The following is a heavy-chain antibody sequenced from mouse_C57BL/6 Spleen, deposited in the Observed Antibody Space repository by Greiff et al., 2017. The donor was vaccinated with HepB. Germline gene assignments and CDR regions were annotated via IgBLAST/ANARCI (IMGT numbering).Heavy chain of an antibody. CDR2: ISSGGSYT. V-gene: IGHV5-6*01. CDR1: GFTFSSYG. D-gene: IGHD1-1*01. J-gene: IGHJ2*01. CDR3: ARHHNYYGSSYDFDY. Sequence: EVQLVESGGDLVKPGGSLKLSCAASGFTFSSYGMSWVRQTPDKRLEWVATISSGGSYTYYPDSVKGRFTISRDNAKNTLYLQMSSLKSEDTAMYYCARHHNYYGSSYDFDYWGQGTTLTVSS.